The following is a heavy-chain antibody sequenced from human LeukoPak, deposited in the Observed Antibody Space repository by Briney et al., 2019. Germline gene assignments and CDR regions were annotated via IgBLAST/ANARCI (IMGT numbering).Heavy chain of an antibody. CDR2: LYYSGSA. CDR3: ARHSITIFGVVIIFDWFDP. Sequence: SETLSLTCTVSGGSISSSSYYWGWIRQPPGKGLEWIGSLYYSGSAYYNPSLKSRVTISVDTSKNQFSLRLSSVTAADTAVYYCARHSITIFGVVIIFDWFDPWGQGTLVTVSS. CDR1: GGSISSSSYY. V-gene: IGHV4-39*01. D-gene: IGHD3-3*01. J-gene: IGHJ5*02.